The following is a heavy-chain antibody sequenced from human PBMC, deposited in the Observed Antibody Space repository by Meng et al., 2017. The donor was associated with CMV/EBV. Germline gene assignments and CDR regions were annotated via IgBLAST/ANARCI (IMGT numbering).Heavy chain of an antibody. CDR3: ARDPAWSVITPRRGFDY. CDR1: GYTFNSYG. V-gene: IGHV1-18*01. Sequence: VKLVQAGAEVKKPGASVKVSCKGYGYTFNSYGISWVRQAPGQGLEWMGWISAYNGNTNYAQKLQGRVTMTTDTSTSAAYMELRSLRSDDTAVYYCARDPAWSVITPRRGFDYWGQGTLVTVSS. J-gene: IGHJ4*02. D-gene: IGHD2-15*01. CDR2: ISAYNGNT.